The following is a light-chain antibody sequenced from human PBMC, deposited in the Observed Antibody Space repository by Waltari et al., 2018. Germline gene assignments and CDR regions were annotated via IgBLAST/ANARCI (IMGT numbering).Light chain of an antibody. CDR2: VNSDGSH. CDR1: SGHSSNI. Sequence: QLVLPQSPSASASLGASVKLTRTLSSGHSSNIVAWHQQQPEKGPRFLMKVNSDGSHSKGDEIPDRFSGSSSGAERYLTISTVQSEDEAVYYCQTGGHGTWVFGGGTKLTVL. J-gene: IGLJ3*02. V-gene: IGLV4-69*02. CDR3: QTGGHGTWV.